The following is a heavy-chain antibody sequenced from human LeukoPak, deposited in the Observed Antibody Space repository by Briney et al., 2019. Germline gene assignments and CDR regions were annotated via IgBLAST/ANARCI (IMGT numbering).Heavy chain of an antibody. D-gene: IGHD6-6*01. V-gene: IGHV4-59*08. CDR3: ARHEQQLVWVDYYYYMDV. CDR2: IYYTGST. Sequence: SETLSLTCTVSGGSISSYYWSWIRQPPGKGLEWIGYIYYTGSTKYNPSLKSRVTISIDTSKNQFSLKLSSVTAADTAVYYCARHEQQLVWVDYYYYMDVWGKGTTVTVSS. CDR1: GGSISSYY. J-gene: IGHJ6*03.